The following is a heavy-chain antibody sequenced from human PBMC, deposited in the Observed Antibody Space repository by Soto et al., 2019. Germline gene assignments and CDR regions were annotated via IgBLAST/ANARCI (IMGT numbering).Heavy chain of an antibody. D-gene: IGHD6-13*01. CDR1: GGSISSGGYY. J-gene: IGHJ6*02. V-gene: IGHV4-31*03. CDR3: ASIYSSSWRLSYYYYGMDV. Sequence: PSETLSLTCTVSGGSISSGGYYWSWIRQHPGKGLEWIGYIYYSGSTYYNPSLKSRVTISVDTSKNQFSLKLSSVTAADTAVYYCASIYSSSWRLSYYYYGMDVWGQGTTVTSP. CDR2: IYYSGST.